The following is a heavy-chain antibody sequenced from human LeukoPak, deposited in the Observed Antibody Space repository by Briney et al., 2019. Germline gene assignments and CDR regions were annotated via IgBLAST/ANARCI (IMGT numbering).Heavy chain of an antibody. CDR1: GFAFSGHD. D-gene: IGHD7-27*01. Sequence: GGSLRLSCAGNGFAFSGHDMHWVRQVTGKGLEWVSTIFGSGDTFYADSVKGRFTISRTNAESSLCLQMSSLRAEDTAVYYCTNGWGNRYFDYWGQGTLVTVSS. J-gene: IGHJ4*02. CDR3: TNGWGNRYFDY. V-gene: IGHV3-13*01. CDR2: IFGSGDT.